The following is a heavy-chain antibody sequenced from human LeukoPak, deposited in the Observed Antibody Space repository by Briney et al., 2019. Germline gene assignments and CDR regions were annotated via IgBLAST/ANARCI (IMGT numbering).Heavy chain of an antibody. CDR1: GFTFSSYA. Sequence: GGSLRLSCAASGFTFSSYAMGWVRQAPGKGLEWVSAISGSGGNTYYPDSVKGRFTISRDNSKNTVYLQMNSLRDEDTAVYYCARNVGYWGQGTLVTVSS. V-gene: IGHV3-23*01. CDR2: ISGSGGNT. D-gene: IGHD1-26*01. J-gene: IGHJ4*02. CDR3: ARNVGY.